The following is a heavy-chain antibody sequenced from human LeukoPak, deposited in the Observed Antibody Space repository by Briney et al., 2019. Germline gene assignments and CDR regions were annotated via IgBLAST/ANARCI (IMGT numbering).Heavy chain of an antibody. J-gene: IGHJ5*02. CDR2: IPYDGSNK. Sequence: PGGSLRLSCAASGFTFSIYGMHWVRQAPGKGLEWVTFIPYDGSNKYYADSVKGRFTISRDNSKNTVYLQMNSLRPEDTAVYYCAALPTVTTSRWSDPWGQGTLVTVSS. CDR1: GFTFSIYG. V-gene: IGHV3-30*02. D-gene: IGHD4-17*01. CDR3: AALPTVTTSRWSDP.